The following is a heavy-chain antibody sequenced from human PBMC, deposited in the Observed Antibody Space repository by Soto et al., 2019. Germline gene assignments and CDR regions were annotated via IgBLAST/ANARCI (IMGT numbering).Heavy chain of an antibody. V-gene: IGHV3-23*01. CDR3: AKSPLGYCSGGSCYPPHYFDY. CDR2: VGGSGDST. J-gene: IGHJ4*02. D-gene: IGHD2-15*01. CDR1: GFTFSNYA. Sequence: EVQLLDSGGGLVQPGGSMRLSCAASGFTFSNYAMSWVRQAPGKGLEWVSGVGGSGDSTYYADSVKGPFTISRDNSKDTLYLQTHSLRADDTAVYYCAKSPLGYCSGGSCYPPHYFDYSGQGTLVTFSS.